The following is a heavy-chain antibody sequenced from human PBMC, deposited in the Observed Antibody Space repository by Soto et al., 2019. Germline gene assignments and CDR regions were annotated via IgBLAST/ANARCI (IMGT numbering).Heavy chain of an antibody. CDR3: ARRYGSCFDY. CDR1: GGSISSYY. Sequence: ETLSLTCTVSGGSISSYYWSWIRQPPGKGLEWIGYIYYSGSTNYNPSLKSRVTISVDTSKNQFSLKLSSVTAADTAAYYCARRYGSCFDYWGQGTLVTVSS. CDR2: IYYSGST. V-gene: IGHV4-59*08. J-gene: IGHJ4*02. D-gene: IGHD5-18*01.